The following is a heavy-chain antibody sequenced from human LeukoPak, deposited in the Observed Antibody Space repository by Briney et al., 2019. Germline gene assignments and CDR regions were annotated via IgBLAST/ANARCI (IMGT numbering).Heavy chain of an antibody. Sequence: GSSVKVSCKASGGTFSSYAISWVRQAPGQGLEWMGWISAYNGNTNYAQKLQGRVTMTTDTSTSTAYMELRSLRSDDTAVYYCARGPDPDAFDIWGQGTMVTVSS. CDR2: ISAYNGNT. J-gene: IGHJ3*02. CDR3: ARGPDPDAFDI. V-gene: IGHV1-18*01. D-gene: IGHD1-14*01. CDR1: GGTFSSYA.